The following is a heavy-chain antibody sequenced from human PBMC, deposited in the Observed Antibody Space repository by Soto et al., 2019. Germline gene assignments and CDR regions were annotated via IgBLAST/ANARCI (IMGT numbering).Heavy chain of an antibody. J-gene: IGHJ5*02. V-gene: IGHV3-23*01. CDR3: AKGLAVANWFDP. D-gene: IGHD6-19*01. CDR2: ISGSGGST. CDR1: GFTFSSYA. Sequence: EVQLLESGGGLVQPGGSLRLSCAASGFTFSSYAMSWVRQAPGKGLEWVSSISGSGGSTYYADSVKGRFTISRDNSKNTLYLQMNSLRAEDTAVYYCAKGLAVANWFDPWGQGTLVTVSS.